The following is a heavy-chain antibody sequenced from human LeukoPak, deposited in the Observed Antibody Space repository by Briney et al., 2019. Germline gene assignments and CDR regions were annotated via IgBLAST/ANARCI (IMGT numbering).Heavy chain of an antibody. CDR3: AKVSPGIKTGLDAFDI. Sequence: GGSLRLSCAASGFTFSSYAMSWVRQAPGNGLEWVSAIGASGGSTDYADSVKGRFTISRDNSKNTLYLQMNSLRAEDTAVYYCAKVSPGIKTGLDAFDIWGQGAMVTVSS. CDR1: GFTFSSYA. CDR2: IGASGGST. J-gene: IGHJ3*02. V-gene: IGHV3-23*01. D-gene: IGHD3-9*01.